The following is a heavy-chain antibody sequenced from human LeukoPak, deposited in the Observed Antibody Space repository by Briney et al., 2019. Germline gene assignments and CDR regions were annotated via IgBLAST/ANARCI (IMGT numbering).Heavy chain of an antibody. CDR2: IYYSGST. J-gene: IGHJ4*02. Sequence: SQTLSLTCTVSGGSISSGGYYWSWIRQHPGKGLEWIGYIYYSGSTYYNPSLKSRVTISVDTSKNQFSLKLSSVTAADTAVYYCARGGAAAGNFVYWGQGTLVPVSS. V-gene: IGHV4-31*03. D-gene: IGHD6-13*01. CDR1: GGSISSGGYY. CDR3: ARGGAAAGNFVY.